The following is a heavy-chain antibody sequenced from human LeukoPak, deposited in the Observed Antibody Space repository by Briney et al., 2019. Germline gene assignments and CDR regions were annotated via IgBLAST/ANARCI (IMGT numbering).Heavy chain of an antibody. J-gene: IGHJ5*02. Sequence: SETLSLTCTVSGGSISSSSYYWGWIRQPPGKGLEWIGSIYYSGSTYYNPSLKSRVTISVDTSKNQFSLKLSSVTAADTAVYYCARTTISGYLFDPWGQGTLVTVSS. CDR3: ARTTISGYLFDP. CDR2: IYYSGST. V-gene: IGHV4-39*07. CDR1: GGSISSSSYY. D-gene: IGHD3-22*01.